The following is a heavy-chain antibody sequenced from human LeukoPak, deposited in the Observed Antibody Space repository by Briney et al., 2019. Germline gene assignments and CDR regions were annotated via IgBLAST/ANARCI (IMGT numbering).Heavy chain of an antibody. CDR2: ISYDGSNK. V-gene: IGHV3-30*04. CDR3: AKDDSYGDAFDI. CDR1: GFTFSSYA. Sequence: GRSLRLSCAASGFTFSSYAMHWVRQAPGKGLEWVAVISYDGSNKYYADSVKGRFTISRDNSKNTLYLQMNSLRAEDTAVYYCAKDDSYGDAFDIWGQGTMVTVSS. J-gene: IGHJ3*02. D-gene: IGHD5-18*01.